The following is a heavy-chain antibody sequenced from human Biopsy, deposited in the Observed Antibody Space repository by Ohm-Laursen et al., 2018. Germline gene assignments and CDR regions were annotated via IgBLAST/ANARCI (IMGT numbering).Heavy chain of an antibody. D-gene: IGHD3-9*01. CDR2: NIPILGTG. V-gene: IGHV1-69*06. J-gene: IGHJ1*01. CDR3: ATKLTGYFHH. Sequence: SSVKVSCKAPGGTFSNYGVNWARRAPGQGLEWLGGNIPILGTGNYAQKFQDRVTVAADTSTSAATMELRSLRSDDTAVYYCATKLTGYFHHWGQGTLVIVSS. CDR1: GGTFSNYG.